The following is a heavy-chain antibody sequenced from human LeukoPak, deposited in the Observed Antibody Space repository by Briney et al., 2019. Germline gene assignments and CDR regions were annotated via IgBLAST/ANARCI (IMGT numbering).Heavy chain of an antibody. D-gene: IGHD3-9*01. CDR3: ARDTDASRQYYDILTGYYKVIGY. CDR1: GYTFTSYY. V-gene: IGHV1-46*01. CDR2: INPSGGST. J-gene: IGHJ4*02. Sequence: ASVKVSCKASGYTFTSYYMHWVRQAPGQGLEWMGIINPSGGSTSYAQKFQGRVTMTRDTSTSTVYMELSSLRSEDTAVYYCARDTDASRQYYDILTGYYKVIGYWGQGTLVTVSS.